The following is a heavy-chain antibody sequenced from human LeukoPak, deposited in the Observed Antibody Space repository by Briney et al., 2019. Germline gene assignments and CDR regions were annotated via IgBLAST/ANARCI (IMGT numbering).Heavy chain of an antibody. CDR3: ARGGIVGATVDY. D-gene: IGHD1-26*01. V-gene: IGHV4-59*01. CDR2: NYYSGST. Sequence: SETLSLTCTVSGGSISSYYWSWIRQPPGKGLEWIGYNYYSGSTNYNPSLKSRVTISVDTSKNQFSLKLSSVTAADTAAYYCARGGIVGATVDYWGQGTLVTVSS. CDR1: GGSISSYY. J-gene: IGHJ4*02.